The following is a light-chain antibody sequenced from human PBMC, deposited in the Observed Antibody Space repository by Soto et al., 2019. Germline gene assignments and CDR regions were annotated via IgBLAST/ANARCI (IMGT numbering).Light chain of an antibody. V-gene: IGKV3-15*01. CDR3: QQYNNWPPWT. CDR1: QSVSSN. CDR2: GAS. Sequence: EIVMPQSPATLYVSPGERATLSCRASQSVSSNLAWYQQNPGQAPRLLIYGASTRATGIPARFSGGGSGAEFTLTISSLQSEDFAVYCCQQYNNWPPWTFGQGTKVEIK. J-gene: IGKJ1*01.